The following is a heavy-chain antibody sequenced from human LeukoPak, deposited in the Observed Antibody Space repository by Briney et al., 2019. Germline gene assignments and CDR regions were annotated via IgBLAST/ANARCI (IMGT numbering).Heavy chain of an antibody. D-gene: IGHD3-10*01. CDR3: ARVNWFGEFFDY. CDR2: IKQDGTEK. CDR1: GFTFTTYW. Sequence: GGSLRLSCAASGFTFTTYWMSWVRQAPGKGLEWVANIKQDGTEKYYVDSVKGRFTISRDNAKNSLYLQMNSLRAEDTAVYYCARVNWFGEFFDYWGQGTLVTVSS. V-gene: IGHV3-7*01. J-gene: IGHJ4*02.